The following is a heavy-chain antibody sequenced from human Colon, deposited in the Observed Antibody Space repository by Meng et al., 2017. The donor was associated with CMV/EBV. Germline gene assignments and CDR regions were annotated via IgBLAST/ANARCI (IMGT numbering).Heavy chain of an antibody. J-gene: IGHJ4*02. CDR1: GYSFTGYY. CDR3: ARDLWSGSSDYFDY. V-gene: IGHV1-2*02. CDR2: MDPTTGRT. Sequence: QVQLVQAGAEVRMPGASVKVSCKASGYSFTGYYIHWVRQAPGQGLEWMGWMDPTTGRTDYAQKFQGTVTMTRDTSISTVYMDLNSLRSDDTAVYFCARDLWSGSSDYFDYWGQGTLVTVSS. D-gene: IGHD3-3*01.